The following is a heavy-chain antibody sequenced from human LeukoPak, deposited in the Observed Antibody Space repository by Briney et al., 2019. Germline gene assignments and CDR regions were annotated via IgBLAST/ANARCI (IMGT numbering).Heavy chain of an antibody. CDR2: MNPNSGNT. J-gene: IGHJ6*02. CDR3: ARGLSSGWLWYYYYGMDG. Sequence: ASVKVSCTASRYTFTSYDINWVRQATGQGLEWMGWMNPNSGNTGYAQKFQGRVTMTRNTSISTAYLELSSLRSEDTAVYYCARGLSSGWLWYYYYGMDGWGQGATVTVSS. CDR1: RYTFTSYD. D-gene: IGHD6-19*01. V-gene: IGHV1-8*01.